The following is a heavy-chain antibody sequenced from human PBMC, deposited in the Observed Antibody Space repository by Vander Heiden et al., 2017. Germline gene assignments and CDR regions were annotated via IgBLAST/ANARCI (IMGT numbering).Heavy chain of an antibody. CDR1: GFTFSSYD. V-gene: IGHV3-13*01. CDR3: ARDSGYLGGMDV. CDR2: IGTAGDT. J-gene: IGHJ6*02. Sequence: EVHLVESGGGLVQPGGSLSPSCAASGFTFSSYDMHWVRQATGKGLEGVSAIGTAGDTYYPGSVKGRFTISRENAKNSLYLQMNSLRAGDTAVYYCARDSGYLGGMDVWGQGTTVTVSS. D-gene: IGHD2-15*01.